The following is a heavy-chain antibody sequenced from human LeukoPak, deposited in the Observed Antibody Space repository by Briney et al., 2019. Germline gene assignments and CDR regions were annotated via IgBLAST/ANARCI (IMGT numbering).Heavy chain of an antibody. CDR1: GFTFSSYE. V-gene: IGHV3-48*03. Sequence: GGSLRLSCAASGFTFSSYEMNWVRQAPGKGLEWVSYISSSGSTIYYADSVKGRFTISRDNAKNSLYLQMNSLRAEDTAVYYCARGEYYDSSGYYYFDYWGQGTLVTVSS. CDR3: ARGEYYDSSGYYYFDY. CDR2: ISSSGSTI. J-gene: IGHJ4*02. D-gene: IGHD3-22*01.